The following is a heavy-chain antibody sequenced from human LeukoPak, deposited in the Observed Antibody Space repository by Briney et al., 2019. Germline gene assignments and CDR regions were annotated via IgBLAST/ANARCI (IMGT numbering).Heavy chain of an antibody. Sequence: PSGTLSLTCAVSGGSISSSNWGSWVRQPPGRGREGIGEIYHSGSTNYNPPLNSRVTYSVDKSKNQFSLKLSSVTAADTAVYYCARGPALGYCSGGSCYWLDYWGQGTLVTVSS. CDR3: ARGPALGYCSGGSCYWLDY. CDR1: GGSISSSNW. J-gene: IGHJ4*02. CDR2: IYHSGST. D-gene: IGHD2-15*01. V-gene: IGHV4-4*02.